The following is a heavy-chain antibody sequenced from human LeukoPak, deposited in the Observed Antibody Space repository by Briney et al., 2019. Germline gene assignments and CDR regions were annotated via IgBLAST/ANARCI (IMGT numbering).Heavy chain of an antibody. V-gene: IGHV1-2*02. D-gene: IGHD3-10*01. CDR2: INPNSGGT. J-gene: IGHJ3*02. Sequence: ASVKVSRKASGYTFTGYYMHWVRQAPGQGLEWMGWINPNSGGTNYAQKFQGRVTMTRDTSISTAYMELSRLRSDDTAVYYCARVLVRGVIIHGSSAFDIWGQGTMVTVSS. CDR3: ARVLVRGVIIHGSSAFDI. CDR1: GYTFTGYY.